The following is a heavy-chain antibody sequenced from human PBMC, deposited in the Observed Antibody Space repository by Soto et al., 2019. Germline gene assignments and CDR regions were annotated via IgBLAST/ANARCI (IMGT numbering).Heavy chain of an antibody. CDR3: ARERVAGRPYFDW. V-gene: IGHV1-69*01. CDR2: VVPIFGST. D-gene: IGHD6-19*01. J-gene: IGHJ4*02. CDR1: GDTFSAST. Sequence: QVQLVQSGAEVKKPGSSVRVSCKASGDTFSASTTVWVRQAPGQGLEWMGGVVPIFGSTTYAPKFQGRVTISADESSRTVYVELTGLRSEDTAVYYCARERVAGRPYFDWWGQGTLVTVSS.